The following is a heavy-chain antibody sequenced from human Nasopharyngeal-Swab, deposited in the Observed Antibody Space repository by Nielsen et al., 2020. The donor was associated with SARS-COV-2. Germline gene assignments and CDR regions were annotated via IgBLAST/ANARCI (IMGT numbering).Heavy chain of an antibody. Sequence: GGSLRLSCAASGFTFSSYAMHWVRQAAGKGLEWVAVISYDGSNKYYADSVKGRFTISRDNSKNTLYLQMNSLRAEDTAVYYCARDYYGSGSSFDYWGQGTLVTVSS. V-gene: IGHV3-30-3*01. CDR2: ISYDGSNK. J-gene: IGHJ4*02. D-gene: IGHD3-10*01. CDR3: ARDYYGSGSSFDY. CDR1: GFTFSSYA.